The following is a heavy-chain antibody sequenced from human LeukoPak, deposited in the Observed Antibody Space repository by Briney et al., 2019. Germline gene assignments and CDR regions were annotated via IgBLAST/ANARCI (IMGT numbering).Heavy chain of an antibody. CDR1: GGSISSSSYF. J-gene: IGHJ4*02. CDR2: IFYSGST. D-gene: IGHD4-17*01. CDR3: ARQMNTVTADY. V-gene: IGHV4-39*01. Sequence: KPSGTLSLTCTVSGGSISSSSYFWGWIRQPPGKGLEWIGSIFYSGSTYYNPSLNSRVTISIDTSKNQFSLRLSSVTAADTAVYYCARQMNTVTADYWGQGTLVTVSS.